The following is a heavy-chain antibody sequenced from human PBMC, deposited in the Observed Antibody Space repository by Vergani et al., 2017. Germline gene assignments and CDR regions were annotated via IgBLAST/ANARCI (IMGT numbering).Heavy chain of an antibody. CDR1: GGTFSSYA. D-gene: IGHD1-26*01. Sequence: QVQLVQSGAEVKKPGSSVKVSCKASGGTFSSYAISWVRQAPGQGLEWMGGIIPNSGGTNYAQKFQGRVTMTRDTSISTAYMELSRLRSDDTAVYYCAREGATTIPVGYMDVWGKGTTVTVSS. J-gene: IGHJ6*03. CDR3: AREGATTIPVGYMDV. CDR2: IIPNSGGT. V-gene: IGHV1-2*02.